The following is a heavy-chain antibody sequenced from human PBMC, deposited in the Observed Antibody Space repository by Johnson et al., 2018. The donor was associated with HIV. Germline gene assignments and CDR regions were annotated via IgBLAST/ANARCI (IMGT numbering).Heavy chain of an antibody. CDR1: GFTVSSNY. D-gene: IGHD2-15*01. Sequence: VQLVESGGGLVQPGGSLRLSCAASGFTVSSNYMSWVRQAPGQGLEWVSVIYRGGSTYYSDSVMGRFTISRDTSKNSLYLEMNGLRPEDTALYYCAKDREPIVVVVAAIDAFDIWGQGTMVTVSS. V-gene: IGHV3-66*01. J-gene: IGHJ3*02. CDR2: IYRGGST. CDR3: AKDREPIVVVVAAIDAFDI.